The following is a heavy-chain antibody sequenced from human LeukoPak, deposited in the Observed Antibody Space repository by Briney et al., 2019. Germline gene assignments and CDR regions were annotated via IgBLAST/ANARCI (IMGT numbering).Heavy chain of an antibody. CDR1: GFTFNTFG. CDR2: IYSGDRT. Sequence: PGGSLRLSCAASGFTFNTFGMSWVRQARGKGLEWVSVIYSGDRTYFADSVKGRFTISRDNFKNILYLQMNSLRADDTAVYYCARDLYLSYWGQGTLVTVSS. V-gene: IGHV3-66*01. D-gene: IGHD2-2*02. J-gene: IGHJ4*02. CDR3: ARDLYLSY.